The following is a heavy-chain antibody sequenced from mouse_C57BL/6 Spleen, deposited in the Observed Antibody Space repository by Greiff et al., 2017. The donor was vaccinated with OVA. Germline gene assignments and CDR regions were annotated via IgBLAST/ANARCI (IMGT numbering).Heavy chain of an antibody. D-gene: IGHD1-1*01. J-gene: IGHJ1*03. Sequence: EVKLVESGPGMVKPSQSLSLTCTVTGYSITSGYDWHWIRHFPGNKLEWMGYISYSGSTNYNPSLKSRISITHDTSKNHFFLKLNSVTTEDTATYYCARGWITTVVATRYFDVWGTGTTVTVSS. CDR3: ARGWITTVVATRYFDV. CDR2: ISYSGST. CDR1: GYSITSGYD. V-gene: IGHV3-1*01.